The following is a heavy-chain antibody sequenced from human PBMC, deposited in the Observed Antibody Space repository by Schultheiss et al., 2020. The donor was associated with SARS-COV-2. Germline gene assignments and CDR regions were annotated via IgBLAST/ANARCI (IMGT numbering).Heavy chain of an antibody. J-gene: IGHJ4*02. CDR1: GGSISSSSYY. D-gene: IGHD3-3*01. CDR2: IYYSGST. CDR3: ARGGFGGIDY. V-gene: IGHV4-61*05. Sequence: SETLSLTCTVSGGSISSSSYYWSWIRQPPGKGLEWIGYIYYSGSTNYNPSLKSRVTISVDKSKNQFSLKLSSVTAADTAVYYCARGGFGGIDYWGQGTLVTVSS.